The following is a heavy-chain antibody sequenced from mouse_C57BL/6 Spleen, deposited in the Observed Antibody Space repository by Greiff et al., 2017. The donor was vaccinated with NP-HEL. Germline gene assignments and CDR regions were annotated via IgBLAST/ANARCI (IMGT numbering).Heavy chain of an antibody. J-gene: IGHJ2*01. D-gene: IGHD1-1*01. CDR1: GYSFTGYF. V-gene: IGHV1-20*01. CDR3: ARYYYGSSSLFDY. CDR2: INPYNGDT. Sequence: VQLKESGPELVKPGDSVKISCKASGYSFTGYFMNWVMQSHGKSLEWIGRINPYNGDTFYNQKFKGKATLTVDKSSSTAHMELRSLTSEDSAVYYCARYYYGSSSLFDYWGQGTTLTVSS.